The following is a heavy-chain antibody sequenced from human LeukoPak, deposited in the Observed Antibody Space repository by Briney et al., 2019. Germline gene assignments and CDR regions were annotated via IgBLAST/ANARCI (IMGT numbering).Heavy chain of an antibody. J-gene: IGHJ4*02. CDR3: ASMDTAMGGFDY. D-gene: IGHD5-18*01. CDR2: IYHSGST. Sequence: SQTLSLTCAVSGGSISSGGYSWSWIRQPPGKGLEWIGYIYHSGSTYYNPSLKSRVTISVDRSKNQFSLKLSSVTAADTAVYYCASMDTAMGGFDYWGQGTLVTVSS. V-gene: IGHV4-30-2*01. CDR1: GGSISSGGYS.